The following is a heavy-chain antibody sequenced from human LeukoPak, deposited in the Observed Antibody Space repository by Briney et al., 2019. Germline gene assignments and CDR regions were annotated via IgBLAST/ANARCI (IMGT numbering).Heavy chain of an antibody. J-gene: IGHJ4*02. CDR3: AKDRDSSSWYNLDY. Sequence: GGSLRLSCAASGFTFSTYSMNWVRQAPGNGLEWVSSISSGGRYIYYADSVKGRFTISRDNSKNSLYLQMNSLRTEDTALYYCAKDRDSSSWYNLDYWGQGTLVTVSS. V-gene: IGHV3-21*04. CDR1: GFTFSTYS. CDR2: ISSGGRYI. D-gene: IGHD6-13*01.